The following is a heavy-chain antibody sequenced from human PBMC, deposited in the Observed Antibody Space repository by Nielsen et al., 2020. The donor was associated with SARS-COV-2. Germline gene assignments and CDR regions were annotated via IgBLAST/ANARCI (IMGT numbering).Heavy chain of an antibody. J-gene: IGHJ4*02. CDR3: ARAVQGGFFDY. Sequence: SETLSLTCTVSGGSISSSSYYWGWIRQPPGKGLEWIGEINHSGSTNYNPSLKSRVTISVDTSKNQFSLKLSSVTAADTAVYYCARAVQGGFFDYWGQGTLVTVSS. CDR1: GGSISSSSYY. V-gene: IGHV4-39*07. D-gene: IGHD3-16*01. CDR2: INHSGST.